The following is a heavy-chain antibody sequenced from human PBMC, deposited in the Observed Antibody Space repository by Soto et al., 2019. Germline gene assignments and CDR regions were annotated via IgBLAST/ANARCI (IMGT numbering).Heavy chain of an antibody. CDR1: GYTFTSYG. CDR2: ISVDNGDT. J-gene: IGHJ4*02. Sequence: ASVKVSCKASGYTFTSYGISWVRQAPGQGLEWMGISVDNGDTNYAQRLQDRVTMATDTSTSTAFMELRSLRSDDTAIYYCARVGGASGWSFDYWGQGTLVTVSS. D-gene: IGHD6-19*01. CDR3: ARVGGASGWSFDY. V-gene: IGHV1-18*01.